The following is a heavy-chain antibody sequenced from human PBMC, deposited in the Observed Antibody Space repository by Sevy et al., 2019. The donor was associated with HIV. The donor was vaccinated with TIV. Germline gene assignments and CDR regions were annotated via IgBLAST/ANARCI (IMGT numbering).Heavy chain of an antibody. V-gene: IGHV3-48*02. Sequence: GGSLRLSCEASGFTFSDYSMNWVHQAPGKGLEWVSYIRSNNSTKYYSDSVKGRFTISRDNAKSSLFLQMNSLRDDDTAVYYCARDRDRTIVSLLDYWGQGIQVTVSS. D-gene: IGHD2-21*01. J-gene: IGHJ4*02. CDR2: IRSNNSTK. CDR1: GFTFSDYS. CDR3: ARDRDRTIVSLLDY.